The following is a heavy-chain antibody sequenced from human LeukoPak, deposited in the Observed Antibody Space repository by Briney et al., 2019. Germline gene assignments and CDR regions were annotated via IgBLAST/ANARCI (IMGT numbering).Heavy chain of an antibody. CDR1: GASITSSNYY. J-gene: IGHJ5*02. Sequence: PSETLSLTCTVSGASITSSNYYWLWFRQPPGKGLEWIGSIYYTGITYYNLSLKSRVTISVDTSKYQCSLRLSSVTAADTAVYYCARYSSGWYDWFDPWGQGTLVTVSS. CDR3: ARYSSGWYDWFDP. V-gene: IGHV4-39*07. CDR2: IYYTGIT. D-gene: IGHD6-19*01.